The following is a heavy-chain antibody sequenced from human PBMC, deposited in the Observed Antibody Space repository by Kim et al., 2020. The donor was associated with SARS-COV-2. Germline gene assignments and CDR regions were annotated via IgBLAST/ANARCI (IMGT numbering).Heavy chain of an antibody. CDR1: GFTFTMYS. Sequence: GGSLRLSCAASGFTFTMYSMHWVRQAPGKGPEWVAFITFDGGTTDYADSVKGRFTVSRDSSKKTVYLEMSRLRLEDTALYFCARGPIDAGGRCYFDPGGPGTLVTVPS. CDR3: ARGPIDAGGRCYFDP. D-gene: IGHD2-2*01. V-gene: IGHV3-30*04. J-gene: IGHJ4*02. CDR2: ITFDGGTT.